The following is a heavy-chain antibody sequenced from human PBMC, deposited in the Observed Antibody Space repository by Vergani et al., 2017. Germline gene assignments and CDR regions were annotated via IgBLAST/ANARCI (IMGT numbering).Heavy chain of an antibody. CDR2: IIPIFGTA. CDR1: GGTFSSYA. D-gene: IGHD2-2*01. J-gene: IGHJ4*02. V-gene: IGHV1-69*12. Sequence: QVQLVQSGAEVKKPGSSVKVSCKASGGTFSSYAIIWVRQAPGQGLEWRGGIIPIFGTATYAQRFQGRVTITADESTSTAYMELSSLRSEDTAMYYCARVNCSSTSCYGPLAYWGQGTLVTVSS. CDR3: ARVNCSSTSCYGPLAY.